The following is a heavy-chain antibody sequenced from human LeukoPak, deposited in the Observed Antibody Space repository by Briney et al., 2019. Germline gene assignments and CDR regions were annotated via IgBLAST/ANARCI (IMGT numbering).Heavy chain of an antibody. J-gene: IGHJ4*02. D-gene: IGHD6-6*01. Sequence: GGSLRLSCAASGFTFSSYSMNWVRQAPGKGLEWVSYISSSSSTIYYADSVKGRFTISRDNSKNTLFLQMNSLGAEDTAVYYCAREDSSSLPDYWGQGTLVTVSS. CDR3: AREDSSSLPDY. CDR1: GFTFSSYS. CDR2: ISSSSSTI. V-gene: IGHV3-48*01.